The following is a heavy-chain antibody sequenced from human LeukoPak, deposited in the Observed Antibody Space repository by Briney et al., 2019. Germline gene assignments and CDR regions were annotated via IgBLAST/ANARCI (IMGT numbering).Heavy chain of an antibody. CDR3: ARVIIAAAGNDAFDI. CDR1: GYTFPSYG. V-gene: IGHV1-18*01. CDR2: ISAYNGNT. D-gene: IGHD6-13*01. J-gene: IGHJ3*02. Sequence: AAVTVSCKASGYTFPSYGISWLRQAPGQGLAWMGWISAYNGNTNYAQKLQGRVTMTTYTSTSTAYMELRSLRSDDTAVYYCARVIIAAAGNDAFDICGQGTMVTVSS.